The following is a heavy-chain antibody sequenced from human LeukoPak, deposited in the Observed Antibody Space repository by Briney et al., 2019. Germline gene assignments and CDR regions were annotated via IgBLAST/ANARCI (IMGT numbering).Heavy chain of an antibody. CDR2: ISSGGNTI. D-gene: IGHD1-1*01. Sequence: GGSLRLSCAAPGFTFSDYYMSWIRQAPGKGLEWVSFISSGGNTINYADSMKGRFTISRDNAKNSLYLQMNSLRAEDTAVYYCARDRTRETFDYWGREPWSPSPQ. CDR1: GFTFSDYY. CDR3: ARDRTRETFDY. V-gene: IGHV3-11*04. J-gene: IGHJ4*02.